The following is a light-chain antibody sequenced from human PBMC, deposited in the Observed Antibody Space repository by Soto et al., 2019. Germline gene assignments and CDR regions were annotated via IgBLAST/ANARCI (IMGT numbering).Light chain of an antibody. CDR2: GNN. J-gene: IGLJ1*01. CDR1: SSNIGAGYD. Sequence: QSVLTQPPSVSGAPGQRVSISCTGSSSNIGAGYDVQWYQQLPGTAPKLLIYGNNYRPSGVPDRFSGSKSDTSASLAITGLQTEDEADYYCQSYDSRSASYVFGTGTKLTVL. V-gene: IGLV1-40*01. CDR3: QSYDSRSASYV.